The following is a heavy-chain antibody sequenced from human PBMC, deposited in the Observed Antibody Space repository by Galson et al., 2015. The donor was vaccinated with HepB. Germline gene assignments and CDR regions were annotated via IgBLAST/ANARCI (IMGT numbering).Heavy chain of an antibody. Sequence: SVKVSCKASGYTFTSYYMHWVRQAPGQGLEWMGIINPSGGSTSYAQKFQGRVTMTRDTSTSTVYMELSSLRSEDTAVYYCARAGGAFGVVVTAIIYGGQGTLVTVSS. J-gene: IGHJ4*02. V-gene: IGHV1-46*01. CDR3: ARAGGAFGVVVTAIIY. D-gene: IGHD2-21*02. CDR2: INPSGGST. CDR1: GYTFTSYY.